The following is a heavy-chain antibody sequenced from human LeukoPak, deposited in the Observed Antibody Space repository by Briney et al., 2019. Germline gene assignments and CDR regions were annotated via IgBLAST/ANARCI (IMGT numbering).Heavy chain of an antibody. D-gene: IGHD4-17*01. CDR1: GYTFTSYG. Sequence: GSVKVSCKASGYTFTSYGISWVRQAPGQGLEWMGWISAYNGNTNYAQKLQGRVTMTTDTSTSTAYMELRSLRSDDTAVYYCARDRRQRVYGDYVWFDPWGQGTLVTVSS. J-gene: IGHJ5*02. V-gene: IGHV1-18*04. CDR3: ARDRRQRVYGDYVWFDP. CDR2: ISAYNGNT.